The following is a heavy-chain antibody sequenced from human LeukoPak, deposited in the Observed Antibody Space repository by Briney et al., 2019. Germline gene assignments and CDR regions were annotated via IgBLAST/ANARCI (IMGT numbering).Heavy chain of an antibody. CDR3: AKAGYGSGSYYTLSHFDY. D-gene: IGHD3-10*01. J-gene: IGHJ4*02. V-gene: IGHV3-23*01. CDR1: GFTFSSYA. Sequence: GGSLRLSCAASGFTFSSYAMSWVRQAPGKGLEWVSAISGSGGSTYYVDSVKGRFTISRDNSKNTLYLQMNSLRAEDTAVYYCAKAGYGSGSYYTLSHFDYWGQGTLVTVSS. CDR2: ISGSGGST.